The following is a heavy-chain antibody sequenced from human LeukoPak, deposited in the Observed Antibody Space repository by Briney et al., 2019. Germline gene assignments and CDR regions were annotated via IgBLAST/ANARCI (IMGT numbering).Heavy chain of an antibody. D-gene: IGHD5-18*01. CDR2: IIPIFGTA. CDR1: GGTFSSYA. CDR3: ARDGIRGYSYGLNYYYYGMDV. J-gene: IGHJ6*02. Sequence: SVKVSCKASGGTFSSYAISWVRQAPGQGLEWMGGIIPIFGTANYAQKFQGRVTITADESTSTAYMELSSLRSEDTAVYYCARDGIRGYSYGLNYYYYGMDVWGQGTTVTVSS. V-gene: IGHV1-69*13.